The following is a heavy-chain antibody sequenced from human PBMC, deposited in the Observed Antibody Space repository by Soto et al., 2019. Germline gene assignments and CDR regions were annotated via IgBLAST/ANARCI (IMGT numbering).Heavy chain of an antibody. CDR2: LKSDGSST. CDR1: GFTFSSYW. J-gene: IGHJ2*01. CDR3: ARAKGSWYFDL. Sequence: EVQLVESGGGLVQPGGSLRLSCAASGFTFSSYWMHWVRQDPGKGLVWVSRLKSDGSSTAYADSVKGRFTISRDNAKNTLYLQMNSLRAEDTAVYYCARAKGSWYFDLWGRGTLVTVSS. V-gene: IGHV3-74*01.